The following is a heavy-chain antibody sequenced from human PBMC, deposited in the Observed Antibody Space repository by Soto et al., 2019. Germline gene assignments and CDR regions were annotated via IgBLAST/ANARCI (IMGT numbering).Heavy chain of an antibody. CDR3: AKVIVEWELLNAFDS. V-gene: IGHV3-23*01. J-gene: IGHJ4*02. Sequence: EVQLLESGGGLVQPGGSLRLSCAASGFSFSSYAMGWVRQAPGKGLEGVSGIRGRGGTTYYADSVKGRFTISRDNSKNTLYLQMDSLRAEDTAIYSCAKVIVEWELLNAFDSGGQGTLVTVSP. CDR2: IRGRGGTT. D-gene: IGHD1-26*01. CDR1: GFSFSSYA.